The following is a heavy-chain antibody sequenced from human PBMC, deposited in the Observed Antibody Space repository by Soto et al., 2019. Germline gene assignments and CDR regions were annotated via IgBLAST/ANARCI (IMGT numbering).Heavy chain of an antibody. CDR2: IIPIFGTA. D-gene: IGHD4-17*01. J-gene: IGHJ5*02. CDR1: GGTFSSYA. V-gene: IGHV1-69*12. Sequence: QVQLVQSGAEVKKPGSSVKVSCKASGGTFSSYAISWVRQAPGQGLEWMGGIIPIFGTANYAQKFQGRVTITAAESPSTAYMALSSLRSEDTAVSYCARGGDYASNWFDPWGQGTLVTVSS. CDR3: ARGGDYASNWFDP.